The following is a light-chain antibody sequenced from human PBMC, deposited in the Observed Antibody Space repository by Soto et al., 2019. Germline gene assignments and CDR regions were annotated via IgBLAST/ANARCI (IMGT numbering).Light chain of an antibody. CDR3: QSYDSSLSAHYV. Sequence: QSVLTQPPSASGAPGQRVTISCTGSSSNIGAGHDVHWYQQLPGSAPKLLIYGSRNWPSGVPDRFSGSRSGTSASLAITGLQAEDEADYYCQSYDSSLSAHYVFGTGTKVTVL. V-gene: IGLV1-40*01. CDR1: SSNIGAGHD. J-gene: IGLJ1*01. CDR2: GSR.